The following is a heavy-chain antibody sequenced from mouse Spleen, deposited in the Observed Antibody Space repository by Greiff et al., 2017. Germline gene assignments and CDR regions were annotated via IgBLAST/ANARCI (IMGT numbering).Heavy chain of an antibody. CDR3: TRILWAYAMDY. CDR1: GYTFTDYE. CDR2: IDPETGGT. V-gene: IGHV1-15*01. J-gene: IGHJ4*01. Sequence: VQLQQSGAELVRPGASVTLSCKASGYTFTDYEMHWVKQTPVHGLEWIGAIDPETGGTAYNQKFKGKAILTADKSSSTAYMELRSLTSEDSAVYYCTRILWAYAMDYWGQGTSVTVSS. D-gene: IGHD1-1*02.